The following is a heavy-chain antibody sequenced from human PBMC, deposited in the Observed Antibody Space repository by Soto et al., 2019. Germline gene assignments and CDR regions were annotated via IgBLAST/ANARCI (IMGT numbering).Heavy chain of an antibody. CDR2: IYYSGST. V-gene: IGHV4-31*03. D-gene: IGHD3-3*01. Sequence: SETLSLTCTVSGGSISSGGYYWSWIRQHPGKGLEWIGYIYYSGSTYYNPSLKSRVTISVDTSKNQFSLKLSSVTAADTAVYYCARESHYDFWSGYKGSNLAVYYYGMDVWGQGTTVTV. J-gene: IGHJ6*02. CDR1: GGSISSGGYY. CDR3: ARESHYDFWSGYKGSNLAVYYYGMDV.